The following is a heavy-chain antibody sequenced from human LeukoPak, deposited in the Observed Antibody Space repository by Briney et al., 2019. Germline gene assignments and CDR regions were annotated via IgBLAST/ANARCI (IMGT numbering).Heavy chain of an antibody. CDR3: ARGSGFYYYGMDV. CDR1: GFTFSSYS. Sequence: GGSLRLSCAASGFTFSSYSMNWVRQAPGKGLEWVSVIYSGGSTYYADSVKGRFTISRDNSRNTLYLQMNSLRAEDTAVYYCARGSGFYYYGMDVWGQGTTVTVSS. D-gene: IGHD6-19*01. J-gene: IGHJ6*02. V-gene: IGHV3-66*01. CDR2: IYSGGST.